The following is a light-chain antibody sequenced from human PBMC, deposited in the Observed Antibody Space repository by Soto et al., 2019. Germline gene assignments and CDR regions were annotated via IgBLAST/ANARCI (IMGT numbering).Light chain of an antibody. V-gene: IGKV1-27*01. CDR3: QKYNSAPRT. CDR1: QGISNY. Sequence: DVQMTQAPSSLSASVGDRVTITCRASQGISNYLAWYQQKPGKVPKLLIYAASILQSGVPSRFTGSGSGTDFTLTISSLQSEDVATYYCQKYNSAPRTFGGGTKVEIK. CDR2: AAS. J-gene: IGKJ4*01.